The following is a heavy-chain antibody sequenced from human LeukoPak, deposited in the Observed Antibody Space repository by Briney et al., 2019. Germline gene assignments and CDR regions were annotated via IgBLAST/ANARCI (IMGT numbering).Heavy chain of an antibody. J-gene: IGHJ4*02. V-gene: IGHV3-30-3*01. D-gene: IGHD2-15*01. CDR2: ISYDGSNK. CDR3: AKALEEYCGSGSCYLDY. Sequence: GGSLRLSCAASGFTFSSYAMHWVRQAPGKGLEWVAVISYDGSNKYYADSVKGRFTISRDNSKNTLYLQMYSLRAEDTAVYYCAKALEEYCGSGSCYLDYWGQGILVTVSS. CDR1: GFTFSSYA.